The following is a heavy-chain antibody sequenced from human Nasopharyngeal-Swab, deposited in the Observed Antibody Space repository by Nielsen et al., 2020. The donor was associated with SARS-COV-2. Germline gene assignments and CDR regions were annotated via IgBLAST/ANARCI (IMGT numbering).Heavy chain of an antibody. CDR1: GGSISSSSYY. D-gene: IGHD5-18*01. CDR3: ARGPKIQLWSQNWYFDL. CDR2: IYYSGST. V-gene: IGHV4-39*07. Sequence: SETLSLTCTVSGGSISSSSYYWGWIRQPPGKGLEWIGSIYYSGSTYYNPSLKSRVTISVDTSKNQFSLKLSSVTAADTAVYYCARGPKIQLWSQNWYFDLWGRGTLVTVSS. J-gene: IGHJ2*01.